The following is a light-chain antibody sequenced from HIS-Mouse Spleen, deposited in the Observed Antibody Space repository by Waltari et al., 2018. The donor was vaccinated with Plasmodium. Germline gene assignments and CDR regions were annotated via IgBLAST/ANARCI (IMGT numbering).Light chain of an antibody. CDR1: SSDVGGFNF. Sequence: QSALTQPPSASGSPGQSVPISCTGPSSDVGGFNFVSWYQQHPGKAPKLIIYEVSKRPSGVPDRFSGSKSGNTASLTVSGLQAEDEADYYCSSYAGSNNFVFGTGTKVTVL. CDR2: EVS. CDR3: SSYAGSNNFV. V-gene: IGLV2-8*01. J-gene: IGLJ1*01.